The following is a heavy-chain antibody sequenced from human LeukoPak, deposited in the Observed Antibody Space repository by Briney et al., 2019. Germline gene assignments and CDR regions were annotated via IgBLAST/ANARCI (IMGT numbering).Heavy chain of an antibody. Sequence: GGSLRLSCAASGFTFSSYAMSWVRQAPGKGLEWVSAISGSGGSTYYADSVKGRFTISRDNSKNTLYLQMNSLRAEDTAVYYCAKEGREVVVSAADYYYGMDVWGQGTTVTVSS. J-gene: IGHJ6*02. CDR1: GFTFSSYA. D-gene: IGHD2-2*01. CDR2: ISGSGGST. V-gene: IGHV3-23*01. CDR3: AKEGREVVVSAADYYYGMDV.